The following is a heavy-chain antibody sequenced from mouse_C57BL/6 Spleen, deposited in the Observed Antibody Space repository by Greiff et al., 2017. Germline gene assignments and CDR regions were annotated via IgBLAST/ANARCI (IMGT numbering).Heavy chain of an antibody. V-gene: IGHV5-6*01. CDR3: ARPLSLYAMDY. CDR1: GFTFSSYG. J-gene: IGHJ4*01. Sequence: EVQLVESGGDLVKPGGSLKLSCAASGFTFSSYGMSWVRQTPDKRLEWVATISSGGSYTYYPDSVKGRFTISRDNAKNTLYLQMSSLKSEDTAMYYCARPLSLYAMDYWGQGTSVTVSS. CDR2: ISSGGSYT. D-gene: IGHD6-1*01.